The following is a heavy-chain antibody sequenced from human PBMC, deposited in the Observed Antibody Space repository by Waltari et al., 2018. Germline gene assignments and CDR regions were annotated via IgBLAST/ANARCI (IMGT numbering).Heavy chain of an antibody. D-gene: IGHD3-3*01. CDR1: GCSISSSSYY. CDR3: AREEEVWSGYPDPNWFDP. V-gene: IGHV4-39*07. Sequence: QLQLQESGPGLVKPSETLSPTCTVSGCSISSSSYYWGWLRQPPGKGREWIGSIYYSGSTYYNPSLKSRVTISVDTSKNQFSLKLSSVTAADTAVYYCAREEEVWSGYPDPNWFDPWGQGTLVTVSS. J-gene: IGHJ5*02. CDR2: IYYSGST.